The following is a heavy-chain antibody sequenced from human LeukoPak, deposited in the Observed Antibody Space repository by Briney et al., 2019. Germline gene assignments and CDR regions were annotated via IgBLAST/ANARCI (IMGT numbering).Heavy chain of an antibody. D-gene: IGHD2-2*01. CDR3: AGVYQLLSYYYGMDV. J-gene: IGHJ6*02. CDR1: GYTFTSYY. CDR2: IDPSGGST. Sequence: ASVKVSCKASGYTFTSYYMHWVRQAPGQGLEWMGIIDPSGGSTSYAQKFQGRVTMTRDTSTSTVYMELSSLRSEDTAVYYCAGVYQLLSYYYGMDVWGQGTTVTVSS. V-gene: IGHV1-46*01.